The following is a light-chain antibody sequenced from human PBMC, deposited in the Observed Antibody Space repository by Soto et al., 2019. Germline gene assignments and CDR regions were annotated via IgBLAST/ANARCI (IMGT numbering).Light chain of an antibody. Sequence: QSVLSQPASVSGSPGQSITISCSGGSGDVGGYNYVSWFQHHSGKAPKLIIYSVSNRPSGISTRFSGSKSGDTASLTISGLQAEDEADYYCSSFTNNYSRDAFGTGTKVTVL. V-gene: IGLV2-14*01. CDR3: SSFTNNYSRDA. CDR2: SVS. CDR1: SGDVGGYNY. J-gene: IGLJ1*01.